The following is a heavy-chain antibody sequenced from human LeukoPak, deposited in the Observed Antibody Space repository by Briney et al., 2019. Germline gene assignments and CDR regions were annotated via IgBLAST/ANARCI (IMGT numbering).Heavy chain of an antibody. CDR1: GFTFSSYE. CDR2: ISSSGSTI. Sequence: GGSLRLSCAASGFTFSSYEMNWVRQAPGKGLEWVSYISSSGSTIYYADSVKGRFTISRDNAKNSLYLQMNSLKTEDTAVYYCTTGITIFGVVTTNDYWGQGTLVTVSS. D-gene: IGHD3-3*01. CDR3: TTGITIFGVVTTNDY. J-gene: IGHJ4*02. V-gene: IGHV3-48*03.